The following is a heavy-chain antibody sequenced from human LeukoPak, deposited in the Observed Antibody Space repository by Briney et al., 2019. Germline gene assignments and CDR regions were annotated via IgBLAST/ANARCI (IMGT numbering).Heavy chain of an antibody. Sequence: GGSLRLSCAASGFTFNTYGMSWVRQAPGKGLEWVSGISGSGGATYYADSVRGRFTISRDDPHNTLYLQMNSLRAEDTAVYFCARGGVDYYGSGTYYLMYYFDYWGQGALVTVSS. CDR2: ISGSGGAT. CDR3: ARGGVDYYGSGTYYLMYYFDY. J-gene: IGHJ4*02. D-gene: IGHD3-10*01. CDR1: GFTFNTYG. V-gene: IGHV3-23*01.